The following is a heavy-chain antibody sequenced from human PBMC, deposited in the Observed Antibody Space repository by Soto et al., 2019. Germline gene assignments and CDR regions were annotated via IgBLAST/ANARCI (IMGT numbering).Heavy chain of an antibody. J-gene: IGHJ5*02. CDR1: GFTFSSYG. V-gene: IGHV3-30*18. CDR2: ISYDGSNK. Sequence: QVQLVESGGGVVQPGRSLRLSCAASGFTFSSYGMHWVRQAPGKGLEWVAVISYDGSNKYYADSVKGRFTISRDNSKNTLDLKMNSLRAEDTAVYYCAKDWYYDSSGSPWGQGTLVTVSS. CDR3: AKDWYYDSSGSP. D-gene: IGHD3-22*01.